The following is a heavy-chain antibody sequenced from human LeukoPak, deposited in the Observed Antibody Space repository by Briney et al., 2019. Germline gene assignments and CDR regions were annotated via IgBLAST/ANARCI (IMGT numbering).Heavy chain of an antibody. CDR3: ARRRYYDGSGYLE. V-gene: IGHV4-61*02. CDR1: GGSISSSNYY. Sequence: SETLSLTCTVSGGSISSSNYYWSWVRQPAGNRLEWIGRIYAGGNTNYNPSLKTRVTISADTSKNQLSLKLTSVTAADTAVYYCARRRYYDGSGYLEWGQGTLLSVSS. D-gene: IGHD3-22*01. J-gene: IGHJ1*01. CDR2: IYAGGNT.